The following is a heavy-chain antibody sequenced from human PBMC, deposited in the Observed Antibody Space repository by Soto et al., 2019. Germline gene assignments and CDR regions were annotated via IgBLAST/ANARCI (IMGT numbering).Heavy chain of an antibody. CDR3: AHRAGLQGNWNGGYFDF. V-gene: IGHV2-5*02. D-gene: IGHD1-1*01. CDR1: GFSLTTSGVG. J-gene: IGHJ4*02. Sequence: QITLKESGPTRVKPTQTLTLTCTFSGFSLTTSGVGVGWIRQPPGKALERLALIYWDDDKRYSPSLKSRLTIPKHPSKNQVVLTMTNMDPVDTATSYCAHRAGLQGNWNGGYFDFWGLGALVTVSS. CDR2: IYWDDDK.